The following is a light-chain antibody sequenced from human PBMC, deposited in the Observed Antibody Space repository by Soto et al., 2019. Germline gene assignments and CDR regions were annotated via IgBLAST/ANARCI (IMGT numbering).Light chain of an antibody. CDR2: EAL. V-gene: IGKV3-11*01. J-gene: IGKJ1*01. CDR1: RSISTY. CDR3: QQRSNWPT. Sequence: PGERATLSCRASRSISTYLAWYQQKPGQAPRLLIYEALNRATGIPDRFSGSGSGTDFTLTISSLEPEDFAVYYCQQRSNWPTFGQGTKVDIK.